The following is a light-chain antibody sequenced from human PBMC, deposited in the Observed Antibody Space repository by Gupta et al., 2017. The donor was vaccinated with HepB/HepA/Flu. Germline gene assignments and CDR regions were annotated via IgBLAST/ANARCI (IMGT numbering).Light chain of an antibody. V-gene: IGKV3-11*01. CDR3: QQRSNWPRRT. CDR2: DAS. CDR1: QSVSSY. Sequence: EIVFTPSPATLSLSPGERATLSCRASQSVSSYLAWYQQKPGQAPRLLIYDASNRVTGIPARFSGSGSGTDFTLTISSLEPEDFAVYYCQQRSNWPRRTFGQGTKVEIK. J-gene: IGKJ1*01.